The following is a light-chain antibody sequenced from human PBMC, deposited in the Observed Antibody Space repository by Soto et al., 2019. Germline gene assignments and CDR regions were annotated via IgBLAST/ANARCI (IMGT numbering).Light chain of an antibody. J-gene: IGLJ1*01. CDR3: CSHASSSSYL. CDR2: EGT. Sequence: QSVLTHPASVSGSPGQSITISCSGTTSDVGGYNLVSWYQQHTAKAPKLLIYEGTQRPSGVSSRFPGSKSGNTASLTISGLQAEEEADYYCCSHASSSSYLFGTGTKLTVL. V-gene: IGLV2-23*01. CDR1: TSDVGGYNL.